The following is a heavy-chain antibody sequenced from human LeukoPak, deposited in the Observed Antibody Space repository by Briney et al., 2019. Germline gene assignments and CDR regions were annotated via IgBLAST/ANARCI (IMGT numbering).Heavy chain of an antibody. CDR1: GFTFSSYS. D-gene: IGHD3-16*02. CDR2: ISSSSSYI. Sequence: GGSLRLSCAASGFTFSSYSTNWVRQAPGKGLEWVSSISSSSSYIYYADSVKGRFTISRDNAKNSLYLQMNSLRAEDTAVYYCARDRGYEYVWGSYRYTDPFDYWGQGTLVTVSS. CDR3: ARDRGYEYVWGSYRYTDPFDY. V-gene: IGHV3-21*01. J-gene: IGHJ4*02.